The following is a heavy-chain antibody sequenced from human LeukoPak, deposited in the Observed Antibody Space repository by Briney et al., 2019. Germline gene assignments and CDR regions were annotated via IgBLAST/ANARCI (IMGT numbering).Heavy chain of an antibody. CDR1: GFTFSSYA. V-gene: IGHV3-23*01. CDR2: ISGSGGST. J-gene: IGHJ4*02. Sequence: GGSLRLSCAASGFTFSSYAMSWVRQAPGKGLEWVSGISGSGGSTYYADSVKGRFTISRDNSKNTLYLQVNSLRAEDTAVYYCAKDHQTMIVVVMTDWGQGTLVTVSS. CDR3: AKDHQTMIVVVMTD. D-gene: IGHD3-22*01.